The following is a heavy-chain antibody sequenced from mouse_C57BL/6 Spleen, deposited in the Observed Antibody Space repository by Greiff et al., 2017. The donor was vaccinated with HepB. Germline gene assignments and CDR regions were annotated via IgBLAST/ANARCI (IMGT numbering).Heavy chain of an antibody. CDR2: ISDGGSYT. V-gene: IGHV5-4*01. D-gene: IGHD1-1*01. J-gene: IGHJ2*01. CDR3: ARLYYGSSFDY. CDR1: GFTFSSYA. Sequence: EVQLQESGGGLVKPGGSLKLSCAASGFTFSSYAMSWVRQTPEKRLEWVATISDGGSYTYYPDNVKGRFTISRDNAKNNLYLQMSHLKSEDTAMYYCARLYYGSSFDYWGQGTTLTVSS.